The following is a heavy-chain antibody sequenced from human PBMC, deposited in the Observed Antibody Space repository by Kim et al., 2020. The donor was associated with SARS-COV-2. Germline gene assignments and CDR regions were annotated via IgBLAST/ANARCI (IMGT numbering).Heavy chain of an antibody. Sequence: GGSLRLSCAASGFTFSNYAMTWVRQPPGKGLEWVSAINGRSATTYYADSVKGRFTISRDNSKNTLYLQMNSLRAEDTAVYYCVKDGGNYYDRTGSFYWY. J-gene: IGHJ2*01. CDR2: INGRSATT. D-gene: IGHD3-22*01. V-gene: IGHV3-23*01. CDR3: VKDGGNYYDRTGSFYWY. CDR1: GFTFSNYA.